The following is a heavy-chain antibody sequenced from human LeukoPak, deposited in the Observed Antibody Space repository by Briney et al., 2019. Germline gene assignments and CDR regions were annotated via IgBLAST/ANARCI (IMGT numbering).Heavy chain of an antibody. CDR1: GGSISSYY. CDR2: IYTSGST. CDR3: ARGSDDFWSGYYTFDY. J-gene: IGHJ4*02. Sequence: PSETLSLTCTVSGGSISSYYWSWIRQPAGKGLEWIGRIYTSGSTNYNPSLKSRVTMSVDTSKNQFSLKLSSVTAADTAVYYCARGSDDFWSGYYTFDYWGQGTLVTVSS. D-gene: IGHD3-3*01. V-gene: IGHV4-4*07.